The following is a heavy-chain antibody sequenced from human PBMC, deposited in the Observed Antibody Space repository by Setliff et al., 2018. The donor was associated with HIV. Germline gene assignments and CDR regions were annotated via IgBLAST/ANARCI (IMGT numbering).Heavy chain of an antibody. CDR1: GFTFSSCW. D-gene: IGHD5-18*01. Sequence: PGGSLRLSCAASGFTFSSCWVTWVRQGPGKGLEWVANIKQDGSEKYYVDSVKGRVTISRDNGKNSLYLRMNSLRAEDTAVYYCASSGYNYGGYYMDVWGKGTTVTVSS. V-gene: IGHV3-7*03. CDR2: IKQDGSEK. J-gene: IGHJ6*03. CDR3: ASSGYNYGGYYMDV.